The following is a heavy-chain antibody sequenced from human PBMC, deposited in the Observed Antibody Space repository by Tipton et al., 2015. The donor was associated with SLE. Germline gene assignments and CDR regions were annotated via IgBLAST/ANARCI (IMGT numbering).Heavy chain of an antibody. CDR2: ISSSGSTI. CDR3: ARGVTMIVVPRDGMDV. J-gene: IGHJ6*02. Sequence: GSLRLSCAASGFTFSDYYMSWIRQAPGKGLEWVSYISSSGSTIYYADSVKGRFTISRDNAKNSLYLQMNSLRAEDTAVYYCARGVTMIVVPRDGMDVWGQGTTVTVSS. D-gene: IGHD3-22*01. CDR1: GFTFSDYY. V-gene: IGHV3-11*01.